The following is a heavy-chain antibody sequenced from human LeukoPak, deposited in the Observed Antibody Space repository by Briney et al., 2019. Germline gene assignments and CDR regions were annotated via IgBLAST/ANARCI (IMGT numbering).Heavy chain of an antibody. CDR2: INPNSGGT. CDR3: ARAGRVVVVAATIGFDP. CDR1: GYTFTGYY. Sequence: GASVKVSCKASGYTFTGYYMHWVRQAPGQGLEWMGWINPNSGGTNYAQKFQGRVTMTRDTSISTAYMELGRLRSDDTAVYYCARAGRVVVVAATIGFDPWGQGTLVTVSS. V-gene: IGHV1-2*02. J-gene: IGHJ5*02. D-gene: IGHD2-15*01.